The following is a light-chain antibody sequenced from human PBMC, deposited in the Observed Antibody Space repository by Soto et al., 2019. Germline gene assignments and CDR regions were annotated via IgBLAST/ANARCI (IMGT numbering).Light chain of an antibody. CDR2: GAY. CDR3: QHYNYWPPKT. J-gene: IGKJ1*01. Sequence: EIVLTQAPATLSVSPGERTTLSRRASQSVGNNLAWYQQKPGQAPRLLIYGAYTRATGIPARFSGSGSGTDFTLTISSLQSEDFAVYYCQHYNYWPPKTFGQGTKVAI. V-gene: IGKV3-15*01. CDR1: QSVGNN.